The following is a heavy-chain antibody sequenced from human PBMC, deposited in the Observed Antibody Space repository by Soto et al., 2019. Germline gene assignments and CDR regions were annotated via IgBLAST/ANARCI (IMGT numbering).Heavy chain of an antibody. CDR1: GGTFSSYA. D-gene: IGHD2-21*02. Sequence: QVQLVQSGAEVKKPGFSVKVSCKASGGTFSSYAISWVRQAPGQGLEWMGGIIPIFGTANYAQKFQGRVTITADESTSTAYMELSSLRSEDTAVYYCASRAYCGGDCSDRFDYWGQGTLVTVSS. CDR2: IIPIFGTA. V-gene: IGHV1-69*01. CDR3: ASRAYCGGDCSDRFDY. J-gene: IGHJ4*02.